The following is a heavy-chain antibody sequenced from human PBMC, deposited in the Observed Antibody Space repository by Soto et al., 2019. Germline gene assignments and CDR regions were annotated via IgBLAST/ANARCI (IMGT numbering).Heavy chain of an antibody. CDR1: GYTFTSYD. D-gene: IGHD5-12*01. CDR2: MNPNSGNT. Sequence: QVQLVQSGAEVKKPGASVKVSCKASGYTFTSYDINWVRQATGQGLEWMGWMNPNSGNTGYAKKFQGRVTMPRNTSISTAYMELSSLRSEDTAVYYCARVAGYSGYLLNWFDPWGQGTLVTVSS. CDR3: ARVAGYSGYLLNWFDP. V-gene: IGHV1-8*01. J-gene: IGHJ5*02.